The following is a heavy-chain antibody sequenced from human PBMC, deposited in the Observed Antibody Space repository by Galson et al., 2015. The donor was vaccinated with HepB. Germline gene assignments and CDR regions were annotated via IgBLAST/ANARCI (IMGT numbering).Heavy chain of an antibody. Sequence: SLRLSCAASRFTFSSYAGHWVRQAPGKGLEWVAVISYDGSNKYYADSVKGRFTISRDNSKNTLYLQMSSLRAEDTAVYYCARDMVTRGGYHYYGMDVWGQGTTVTVSS. J-gene: IGHJ6*02. CDR3: ARDMVTRGGYHYYGMDV. CDR2: ISYDGSNK. V-gene: IGHV3-30-3*01. D-gene: IGHD2-21*02. CDR1: RFTFSSYA.